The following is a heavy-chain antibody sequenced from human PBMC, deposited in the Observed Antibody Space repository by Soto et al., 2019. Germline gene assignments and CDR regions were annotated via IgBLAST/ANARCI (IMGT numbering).Heavy chain of an antibody. V-gene: IGHV1-18*01. D-gene: IGHD3-22*01. CDR2: ISSYNGNT. Sequence: QVQLVQSGAEVKKPGASVKVSCKASGYTFTSYGISWVRQSPGQGLEWMRWISSYNGNTNYAQKLQGRVTMTTDTSTSTAYMELRSLRSDDTAVYYCARVLTYYDSSGYNFDYWGQGTLVTVSS. J-gene: IGHJ4*02. CDR1: GYTFTSYG. CDR3: ARVLTYYDSSGYNFDY.